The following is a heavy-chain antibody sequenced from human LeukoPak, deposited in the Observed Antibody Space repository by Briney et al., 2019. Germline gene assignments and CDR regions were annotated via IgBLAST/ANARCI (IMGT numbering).Heavy chain of an antibody. J-gene: IGHJ4*02. CDR3: AKPRYSSSSAGFDY. CDR1: GYTFTGYF. Sequence: ASGKVSCKASGYTFTGYFMHWVRQAPGQGLEWIGYINPNSGGTNYAQKFQGRVTMTRDTSLSTAYMELSRLRSDDTAVYYCAKPRYSSSSAGFDYWGQGTLVTVSS. D-gene: IGHD6-6*01. V-gene: IGHV1-2*02. CDR2: INPNSGGT.